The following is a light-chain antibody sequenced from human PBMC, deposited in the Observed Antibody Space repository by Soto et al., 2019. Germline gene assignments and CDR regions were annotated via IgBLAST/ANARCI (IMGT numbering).Light chain of an antibody. V-gene: IGKV3-15*01. CDR3: LQDHDDSWT. CDR2: GAS. J-gene: IGKJ1*01. CDR1: ESVITN. Sequence: EIEMTQSPATLSLATVERVSLSSRASESVITNLAWYQQKAGPAPRLLIYGASTRATGIPARFSGSRSGTEFTLTVSSLQPEDFATYYCLQDHDDSWTFGQGTKVDIK.